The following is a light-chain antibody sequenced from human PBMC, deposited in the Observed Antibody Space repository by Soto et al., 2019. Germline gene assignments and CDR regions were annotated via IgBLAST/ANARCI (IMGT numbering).Light chain of an antibody. CDR1: QRLSASD. CDR2: GVS. CDR3: QQYNNWPPIT. J-gene: IGKJ5*01. V-gene: IGKV3-20*01. Sequence: EIVLTQSPGTLSLSPGQRASLSCRASQRLSASDIAWYQQKPGQAPKFLIYGVSSRATGIPDRFSGSGSGTDFTLTISRLEPEDFAVYHCQQYNNWPPITFGQGTRLEI.